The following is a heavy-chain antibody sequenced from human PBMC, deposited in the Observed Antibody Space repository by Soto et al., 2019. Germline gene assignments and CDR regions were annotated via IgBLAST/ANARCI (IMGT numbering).Heavy chain of an antibody. Sequence: SETLSLTCTVSGGSISSYYWSWIRQPPGKGLEWIGYIYYSGSTNYNPSLKSRVTISVDTSKNQFSLKLSSVTAADTAVYYCARHSNKMVYAILDYYYYMDVWGKGTTVTVS. D-gene: IGHD2-8*01. CDR2: IYYSGST. CDR3: ARHSNKMVYAILDYYYYMDV. J-gene: IGHJ6*03. V-gene: IGHV4-59*08. CDR1: GGSISSYY.